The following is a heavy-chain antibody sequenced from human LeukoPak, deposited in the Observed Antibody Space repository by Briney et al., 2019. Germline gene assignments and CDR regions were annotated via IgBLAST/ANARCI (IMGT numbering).Heavy chain of an antibody. D-gene: IGHD3-10*01. CDR3: AREGGSGSFSPDNWFDP. CDR1: GYTFTGYY. CDR2: INPNSGGT. Sequence: ASVRVSRKASGYTFTGYYMHWVRQAPGQGLEWMGWINPNSGGTNYAQKFQGRVTMTRDTSISTAYMELSRLRSDDTAVYYCAREGGSGSFSPDNWFDPWGQGTLVTVSS. V-gene: IGHV1-2*02. J-gene: IGHJ5*02.